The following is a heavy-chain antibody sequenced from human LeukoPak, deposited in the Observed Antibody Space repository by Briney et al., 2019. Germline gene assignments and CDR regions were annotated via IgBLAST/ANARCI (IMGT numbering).Heavy chain of an antibody. CDR3: ARVPLDIILLYYMDV. CDR1: GFTFSNYC. Sequence: AGSLRLSCAASGFTFSNYCMTWVRQAPTQGLTWVASISSTSEYVLHSDSLQGRFSISRDNARDSLFLEMNSLRAEDTAIYYCARVPLDIILLYYMDVWGKGTTVTVSS. D-gene: IGHD2-21*01. CDR2: ISSTSEYV. J-gene: IGHJ6*03. V-gene: IGHV3-21*01.